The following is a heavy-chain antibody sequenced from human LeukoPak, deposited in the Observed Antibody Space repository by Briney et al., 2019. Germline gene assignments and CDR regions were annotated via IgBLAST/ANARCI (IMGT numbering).Heavy chain of an antibody. CDR3: ATAQRIAAADSHY. D-gene: IGHD6-13*01. V-gene: IGHV4-59*08. J-gene: IGHJ4*02. Sequence: KASETLSLTCTVSGGSISSYYWSWIRQPPGKGLEWIGYIYYSGSTNYNPSLKSRVTISVDTSKDQFSLKLSSVTAADTAVYYCATAQRIAAADSHYWGQGTLVTVSS. CDR2: IYYSGST. CDR1: GGSISSYY.